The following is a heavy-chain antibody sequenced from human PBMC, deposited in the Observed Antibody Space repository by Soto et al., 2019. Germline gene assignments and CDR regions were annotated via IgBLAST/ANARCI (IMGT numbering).Heavy chain of an antibody. CDR3: ARRVHVWLPDYYGRDV. CDR1: GYDYVTYA. Sequence: QAQLVQSGAEVKKPGASVNVSCKASGYDYVTYAITWVRQRPGQGLEWMGWISTLNGNTNYAQNFQGRVTMTTDTSTRIVHLELRSLRSDDTAVYYCARRVHVWLPDYYGRDVWGQGNTVTVSS. CDR2: ISTLNGNT. J-gene: IGHJ6*02. V-gene: IGHV1-18*01. D-gene: IGHD1-1*01.